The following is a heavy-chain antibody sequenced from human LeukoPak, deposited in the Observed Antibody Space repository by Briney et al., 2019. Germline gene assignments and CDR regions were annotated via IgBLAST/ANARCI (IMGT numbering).Heavy chain of an antibody. Sequence: GSLRLSCAASGFTVSSNYMSWVRQAPGKGLEWVSVIYSGGSTYYADSVKGRFTISRDNSKNTLYLQMNSLRAEDTAVYYCAGRRPRLRVGGDNDYWGQGTLVTVSS. CDR3: AGRRPRLRVGGDNDY. D-gene: IGHD3-16*01. V-gene: IGHV3-66*01. CDR2: IYSGGST. J-gene: IGHJ4*02. CDR1: GFTVSSNY.